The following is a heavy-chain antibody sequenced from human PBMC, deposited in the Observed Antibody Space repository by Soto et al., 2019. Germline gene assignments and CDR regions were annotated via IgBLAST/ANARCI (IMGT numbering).Heavy chain of an antibody. CDR2: IDNSGGAT. CDR3: AKTGGVRVLDAFDV. Sequence: PGGSLRLSCEASGFTFSNYAMSWVRQAPGKGLEWVASIDNSGGATYFADSVKGRFTISRDNSKNTLYLQMSSLRAEDTALYYCAKTGGVRVLDAFDVWGQGTMVTVSS. J-gene: IGHJ3*01. CDR1: GFTFSNYA. V-gene: IGHV3-23*01. D-gene: IGHD2-8*01.